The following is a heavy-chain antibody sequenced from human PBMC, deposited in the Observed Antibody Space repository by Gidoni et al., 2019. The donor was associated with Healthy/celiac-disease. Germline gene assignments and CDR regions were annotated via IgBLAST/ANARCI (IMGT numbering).Heavy chain of an antibody. CDR1: GGSFSGYY. V-gene: IGHV4-34*01. CDR2: INHSGSN. Sequence: QVQLQQWGAGLLQPSETLSLTCAVSGGSFSGYYWSWIRQPPGKGLEWIGEINHSGSNNYNPSLKSRVTISVDTSKNQCSLKLSSVTAADTAVYYCARIDCSSTSCTQGWFDPWGQGTLVTVSS. J-gene: IGHJ5*02. CDR3: ARIDCSSTSCTQGWFDP. D-gene: IGHD2-2*01.